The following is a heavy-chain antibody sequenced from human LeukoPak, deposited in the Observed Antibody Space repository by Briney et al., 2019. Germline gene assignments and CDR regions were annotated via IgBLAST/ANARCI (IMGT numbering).Heavy chain of an antibody. CDR1: GFTFSSYA. D-gene: IGHD3-3*01. CDR3: ARVEIDDYAEY. J-gene: IGHJ4*02. CDR2: IYSGGST. Sequence: GGSLRLSCAASGFTFSSYAMSWVRQAPGKGLEWVSVIYSGGSTYYADSVKGRFTISRDNSKNTLYLQMNSLRAEDTAVYYCARVEIDDYAEYWGQGTLVTVSS. V-gene: IGHV3-66*01.